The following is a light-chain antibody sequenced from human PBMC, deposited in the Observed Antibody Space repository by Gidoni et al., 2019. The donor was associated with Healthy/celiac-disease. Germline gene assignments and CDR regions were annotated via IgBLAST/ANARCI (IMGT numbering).Light chain of an antibody. CDR2: DDS. Sequence: SYVLTHPPSVAAAPGQTARITCGGHNIGSKSVHWYQQKPGQAPVLVVYDDSDRPSGIPERFSGSNSGNTATLTISRVEAGDEADYYCQVWDSSSDHPGVFGTGTKVTVL. CDR3: QVWDSSSDHPGV. V-gene: IGLV3-21*02. J-gene: IGLJ1*01. CDR1: NIGSKS.